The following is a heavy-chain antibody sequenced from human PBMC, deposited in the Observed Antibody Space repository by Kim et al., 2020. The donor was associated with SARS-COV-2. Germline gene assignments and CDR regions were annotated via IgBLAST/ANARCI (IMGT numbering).Heavy chain of an antibody. D-gene: IGHD1-26*01. CDR2: TYYRSKWYG. J-gene: IGHJ3*01. Sequence: SPTLSLTCAISGDSVSSKSAAWNWIRQSPSRGLEWLGRTYYRSKWYGDYAASVKSRITINPDTSNNQFSLHLNSVTPEDTAVYYCARDLGISTVADVVDAFDVWGQGTLVTVSS. CDR1: GDSVSSKSAA. CDR3: ARDLGISTVADVVDAFDV. V-gene: IGHV6-1*01.